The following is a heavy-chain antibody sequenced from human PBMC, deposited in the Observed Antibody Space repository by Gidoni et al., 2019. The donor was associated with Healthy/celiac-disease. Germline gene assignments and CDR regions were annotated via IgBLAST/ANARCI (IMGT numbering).Heavy chain of an antibody. D-gene: IGHD2-2*01. V-gene: IGHV4-39*01. Sequence: PGKGLEWIGSIYYSGSTYYNPSLKSRVTISVDTSKNQFSLKLSSVTAADTAVYYCARREVVPAAITLEDAFDIWGQGTMVTVSS. J-gene: IGHJ3*02. CDR2: IYYSGST. CDR3: ARREVVPAAITLEDAFDI.